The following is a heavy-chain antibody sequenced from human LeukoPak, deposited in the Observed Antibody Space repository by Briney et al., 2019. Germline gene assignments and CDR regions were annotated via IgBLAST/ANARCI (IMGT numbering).Heavy chain of an antibody. Sequence: SETLSLTCTVSGGSISSYYWSWIRQPAGKGLEWIGRFYTSGSTNYNPSLKSRVTMSVDTSKNQFSLKLSSVTAADTAVYYCARDYCSSTSCYGFLDAFDIWGQGTMVTVSS. CDR2: FYTSGST. J-gene: IGHJ3*02. D-gene: IGHD2-2*01. CDR3: ARDYCSSTSCYGFLDAFDI. CDR1: GGSISSYY. V-gene: IGHV4-4*07.